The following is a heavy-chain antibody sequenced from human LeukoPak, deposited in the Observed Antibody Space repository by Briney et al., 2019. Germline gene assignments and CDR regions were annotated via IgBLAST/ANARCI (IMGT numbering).Heavy chain of an antibody. CDR1: GGSISSYY. D-gene: IGHD3-10*01. V-gene: IGHV4-59*01. CDR3: ARRRITMVRGVISYAFDI. J-gene: IGHJ3*02. Sequence: KPSETLSLTCTVSGGSISSYYWSWIWQPPGKGLEWIGYIYYSGSTNYNPSLKSRVTISVDTSKNQFSLKLSSVTAADTAVYYCARRRITMVRGVISYAFDIWGQGTMVTVSS. CDR2: IYYSGST.